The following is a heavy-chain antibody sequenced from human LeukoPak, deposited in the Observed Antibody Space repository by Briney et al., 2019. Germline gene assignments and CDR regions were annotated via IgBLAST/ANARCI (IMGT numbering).Heavy chain of an antibody. CDR1: GFTFSSYS. CDR3: ASSPNVQDSSGYYRDY. V-gene: IGHV3-21*01. CDR2: ISSSSSYI. D-gene: IGHD3-22*01. Sequence: GGSLRLSCAASGFTFSSYSMNWVRQAPGKGLEWVSSISSSSSYIYYADSVKGRFTISRDNAKNSLYLQMNSLRAEDTAVYYCASSPNVQDSSGYYRDYWGQGTLVTVSS. J-gene: IGHJ4*02.